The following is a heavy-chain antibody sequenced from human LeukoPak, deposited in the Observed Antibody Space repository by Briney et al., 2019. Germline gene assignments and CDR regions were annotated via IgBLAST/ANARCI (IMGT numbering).Heavy chain of an antibody. CDR3: ARDYQSFDFWSGYHDY. V-gene: IGHV3-7*01. D-gene: IGHD3-3*01. CDR2: IKQDGSEK. Sequence: QPGGSLRLSCAASGFTFSSYAMSWVRQAPGKGLEWVANIKQDGSEKYYVDSVKGRFTISRDNAKNSLYLQMNSLRAEDTAVYYCARDYQSFDFWSGYHDYWGQGTLVTVSS. J-gene: IGHJ4*02. CDR1: GFTFSSYA.